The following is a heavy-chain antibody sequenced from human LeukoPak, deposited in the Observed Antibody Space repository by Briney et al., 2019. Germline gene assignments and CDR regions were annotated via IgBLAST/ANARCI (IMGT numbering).Heavy chain of an antibody. CDR3: ARVASVTGAFDI. CDR1: GFTFSSYG. CDR2: IWYDGSNK. J-gene: IGHJ3*02. D-gene: IGHD2-21*02. V-gene: IGHV3-33*01. Sequence: GGSLRLSCAASGFTFSSYGMHWVRQAPGKGLEWVAVIWYDGSNKYYADSVKGRFTIPRDNSKNTLYLQMNSLRAEDTAVYYCARVASVTGAFDIWGQGTMVTVSS.